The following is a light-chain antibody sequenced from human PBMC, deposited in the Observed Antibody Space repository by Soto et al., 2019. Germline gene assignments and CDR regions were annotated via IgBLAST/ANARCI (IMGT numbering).Light chain of an antibody. CDR3: QQYGSSPVLT. V-gene: IGKV3-20*01. Sequence: EIVLTQSPGTLSLSPGEGATLSCRASQSVSGSDLAWYQQKPGQAPRLLIYGASSRATGIPDRFSGSGSGTDFTLTISRLEPEDFAVYYCQQYGSSPVLTFGGGTKVEI. J-gene: IGKJ4*01. CDR1: QSVSGSD. CDR2: GAS.